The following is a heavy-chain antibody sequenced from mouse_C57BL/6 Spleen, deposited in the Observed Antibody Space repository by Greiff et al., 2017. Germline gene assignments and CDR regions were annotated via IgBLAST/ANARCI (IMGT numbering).Heavy chain of an antibody. D-gene: IGHD1-1*01. CDR3: ARTVVAKRGYFDY. Sequence: EVQLQQSGPELVKPGASVKMSCKASGYTFTDYNMHWVKQSHGKSLEWIGYINPNNGGTSYNQKFKGKATLTVNKSSSTAYMELRSLTSEESAVYYCARTVVAKRGYFDYWGQGTTLTVSS. V-gene: IGHV1-22*01. CDR1: GYTFTDYN. J-gene: IGHJ2*01. CDR2: INPNNGGT.